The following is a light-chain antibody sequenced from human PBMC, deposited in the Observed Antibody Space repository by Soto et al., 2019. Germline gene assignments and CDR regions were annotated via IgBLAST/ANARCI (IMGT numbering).Light chain of an antibody. CDR2: GAS. Sequence: EIVLTQPPATRSLSPGERATLSCGASQSVSSSYLAWYQQKPGQAPRLLIYGASSRATGIPDRFSGSGSGTDFTLTISRLEPEDFAVYYCQQYGSSGTFGQGTKVDIK. CDR1: QSVSSSY. V-gene: IGKV3-20*01. J-gene: IGKJ1*01. CDR3: QQYGSSGT.